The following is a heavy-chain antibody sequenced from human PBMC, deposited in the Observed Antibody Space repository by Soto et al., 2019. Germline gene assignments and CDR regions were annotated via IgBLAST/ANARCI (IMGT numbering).Heavy chain of an antibody. D-gene: IGHD5-12*01. J-gene: IGHJ5*02. Sequence: EEQVSESGGGLVQSGGSLRLSCAASGFNFNTFAMSGIRQAPGKALEWVSHISSSGDSRDYADSVRGRFTISRDNSKNVLFLQMNSLRADDTATYYCAKDPPSPWTANWVDPWGKGPLVTVSS. CDR2: ISSSGDSR. CDR3: AKDPPSPWTANWVDP. V-gene: IGHV3-23*01. CDR1: GFNFNTFA.